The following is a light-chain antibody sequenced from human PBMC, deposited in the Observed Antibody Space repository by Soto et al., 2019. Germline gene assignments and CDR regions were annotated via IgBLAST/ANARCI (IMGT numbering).Light chain of an antibody. J-gene: IGLJ2*01. CDR2: GVT. CDR3: SSYTTSSTLE. V-gene: IGLV2-14*01. CDR1: SSDIGAYNY. Sequence: QSALTQPASVSGSPGQWITISCTGTSSDIGAYNYVSWYQQHPGKTPKLMIYGVTNRPSGVSNRFSGSKSGSTASLTISGLQAEDEADYYCSSYTTSSTLEFGGGTKLTVL.